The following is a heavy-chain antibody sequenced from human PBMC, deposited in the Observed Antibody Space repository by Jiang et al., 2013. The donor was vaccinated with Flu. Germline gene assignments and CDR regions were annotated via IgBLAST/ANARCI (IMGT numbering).Heavy chain of an antibody. V-gene: IGHV3-33*03. CDR1: FFFSSYG. CDR3: AKDRGTMIVVVITGVNAFDI. Sequence: FFFSSYGDALGRQAPGKGLEWWAVIWYDGKSKYYADSVKDRITISRDNSKSTLYLQMNSLRAEDTAVYYCAKDRGTMIVVVITGVNAFDIWGQGTMVTVSS. J-gene: IGHJ3*02. D-gene: IGHD3-22*01. CDR2: IWYDGKSK.